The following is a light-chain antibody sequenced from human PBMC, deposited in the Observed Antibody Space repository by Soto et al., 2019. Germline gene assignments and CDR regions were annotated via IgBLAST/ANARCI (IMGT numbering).Light chain of an antibody. CDR1: SSDVGGYNY. CDR3: SSYTRSSTGV. V-gene: IGLV2-14*01. Sequence: QSALTQPASVSGSPGQSITISCTGTSSDVGGYNYVSWYQQHPGKAPKLMIYEVSNRPSGVSNRFSGSKSGNTVSLTISGLQAEDEADYYFSSYTRSSTGVFGTGTKVTVL. CDR2: EVS. J-gene: IGLJ1*01.